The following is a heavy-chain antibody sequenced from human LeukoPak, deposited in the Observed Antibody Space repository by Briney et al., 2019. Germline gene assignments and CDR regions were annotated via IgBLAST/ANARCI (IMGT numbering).Heavy chain of an antibody. D-gene: IGHD4/OR15-4a*01. J-gene: IGHJ5*01. CDR2: VYYSGST. CDR1: GDSITSGGFY. V-gene: IGHV4-39*01. CDR3: ARRDYAAWFDP. Sequence: SETLSLTCYVSGDSITSGGFYWAWIRQSPGKGLEWIGNVYYSGSTQYNPSLKGRVTISMDMPKNQFSLNLNSVSVTDTAIYYCARRDYAAWFDPWGQGTIVTVSS.